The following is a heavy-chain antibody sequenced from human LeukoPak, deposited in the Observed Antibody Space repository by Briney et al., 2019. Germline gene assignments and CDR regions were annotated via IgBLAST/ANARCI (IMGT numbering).Heavy chain of an antibody. CDR3: AIDTGSGYCSGGRCRGAFDI. D-gene: IGHD2-15*01. CDR1: GFTVSSKY. CDR2: IYSGGST. V-gene: IGHV3-53*01. Sequence: GGSLRLSCAASGFTVSSKYMSWVRQAPGKGLEWVSVIYSGGSTYYADSVKGRFTISRDISKNTLCLQMNSLRAEDTATYYCAIDTGSGYCSGGRCRGAFDIWGQGTTVTVSS. J-gene: IGHJ3*02.